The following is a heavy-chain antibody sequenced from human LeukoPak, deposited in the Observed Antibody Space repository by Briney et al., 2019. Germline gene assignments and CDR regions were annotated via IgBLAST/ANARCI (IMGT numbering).Heavy chain of an antibody. V-gene: IGHV5-51*01. D-gene: IGHD2-15*01. CDR2: IYPGDSDT. J-gene: IGHJ5*02. CDR3: ARGIIYCSGGSSCNWFDP. CDR1: GYSFTSYW. Sequence: GESLKISCKGSGYSFTSYWIGWVRQMPGKGLEWMGIIYPGDSDTRYSPSFQGQVTISADKSISTAYLQWSSLKASDTAMYYCARGIIYCSGGSSCNWFDPWGQGTLVTVSS.